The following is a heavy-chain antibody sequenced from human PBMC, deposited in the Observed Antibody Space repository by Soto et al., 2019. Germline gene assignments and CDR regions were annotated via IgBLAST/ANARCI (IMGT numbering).Heavy chain of an antibody. D-gene: IGHD2-2*01. CDR1: GFTFSSYS. CDR3: ARVNKDIVVVPAARDWFDP. V-gene: IGHV3-21*01. Sequence: PGGSLRLSCAASGFTFSSYSMNWFRQAPGKGLEWVSSISSSSSYIYYADSVKGRFTISRDNAKNPLYLQMNSLRAEDTAVYYCARVNKDIVVVPAARDWFDPWGQGTLVTVSS. CDR2: ISSSSSYI. J-gene: IGHJ5*02.